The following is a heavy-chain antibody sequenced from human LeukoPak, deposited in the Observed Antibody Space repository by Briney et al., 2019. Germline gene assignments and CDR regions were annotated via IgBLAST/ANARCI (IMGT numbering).Heavy chain of an antibody. D-gene: IGHD6-13*01. CDR1: GGSISNGGNY. CDR3: ASHSSSARGVWFDP. CDR2: IYYSGIT. V-gene: IGHV4-31*03. J-gene: IGHJ5*02. Sequence: SQTLSLTCTVSGGSISNGGNYWSWIRQHPGKGLEWTGYIYYSGITYYNPSLKSRVTLLVDTSKNQFSLKLSSVTAADTAVYYCASHSSSARGVWFDPWGQGTLVTVSS.